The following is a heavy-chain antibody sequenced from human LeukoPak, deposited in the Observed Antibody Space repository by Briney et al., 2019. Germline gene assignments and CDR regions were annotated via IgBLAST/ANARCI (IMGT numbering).Heavy chain of an antibody. CDR2: IGSSGSII. V-gene: IGHV3-48*03. Sequence: GGSLRLSCAASGFTFSSYDMTWVRQAPGKGLEWVSYIGSSGSIIYYADSVKGRFTISRDNAKNSLYLQMSSLRAEDTAVYYRARDVNGYFDYWGQGTLVTVSS. CDR1: GFTFSSYD. J-gene: IGHJ4*02. CDR3: ARDVNGYFDY.